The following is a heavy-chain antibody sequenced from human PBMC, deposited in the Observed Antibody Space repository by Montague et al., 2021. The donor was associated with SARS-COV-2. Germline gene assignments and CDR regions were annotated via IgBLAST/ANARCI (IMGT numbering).Heavy chain of an antibody. D-gene: IGHD4-11*01. Sequence: SETLSLTCTVSGYSISRGYCWGWIRQTPGKELEWIGSIYHRGSTYYNPSLKSRVTISVDTSKNQFSLKLSSVTAADTAVYYCAVNSNYYYYYGMDVWGQGTTVTVSS. V-gene: IGHV4-38-2*02. J-gene: IGHJ6*02. CDR2: IYHRGST. CDR3: AVNSNYYYYYGMDV. CDR1: GYSISRGYC.